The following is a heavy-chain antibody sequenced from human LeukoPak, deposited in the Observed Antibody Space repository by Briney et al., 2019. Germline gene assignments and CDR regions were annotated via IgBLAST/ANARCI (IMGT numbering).Heavy chain of an antibody. Sequence: GGSLRLSCAASGFTFSNAWMNWVRQAPGKGLEWVGRIKSKTDGGTTDYAAPVKGRFTISRDDSKNTLYLQMNSLKTEDTAVYYCTHDITMVRGVISYWGQGTLVTVSS. J-gene: IGHJ4*02. CDR3: THDITMVRGVISY. V-gene: IGHV3-15*01. D-gene: IGHD3-10*01. CDR1: GFTFSNAW. CDR2: IKSKTDGGTT.